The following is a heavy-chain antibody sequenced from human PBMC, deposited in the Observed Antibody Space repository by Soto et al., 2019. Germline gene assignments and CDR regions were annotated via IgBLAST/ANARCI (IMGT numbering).Heavy chain of an antibody. CDR2: IYYSGST. V-gene: IGHV4-30-4*01. Sequence: PSETLSLTCTVSGGSISSGDYYWSWIRQPPGKGLEWIGYIYYSGSTYYNPSLKSRVTISVDTSKNQFSLKLSSVTAADTAVYYCARGVYYVSSGYDYWGQGTLVTVSS. D-gene: IGHD3-22*01. CDR3: ARGVYYVSSGYDY. J-gene: IGHJ4*02. CDR1: GGSISSGDYY.